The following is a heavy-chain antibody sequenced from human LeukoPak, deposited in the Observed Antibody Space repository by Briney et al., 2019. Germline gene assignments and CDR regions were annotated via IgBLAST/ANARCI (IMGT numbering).Heavy chain of an antibody. CDR3: ARDRHYYFDH. D-gene: IGHD6-6*01. J-gene: IGHJ4*02. Sequence: PGGSLRLSCAASGFTFSSYSMNWVRQAPGKGLEWVSYISSRSSTIYYADSVKGRFTISRDNAKNSLYLQMNSLRAEDTAVYYCARDRHYYFDHWGQGTLVTVSS. CDR1: GFTFSSYS. V-gene: IGHV3-48*04. CDR2: ISSRSSTI.